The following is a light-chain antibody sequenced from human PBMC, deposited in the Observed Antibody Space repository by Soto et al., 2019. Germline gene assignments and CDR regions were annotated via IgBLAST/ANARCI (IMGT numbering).Light chain of an antibody. CDR3: AAWDDRLYVVI. Sequence: QSVLTQPPSASGTPGQRVTISCSGSRSNIGSNYVYWYQQLPGTAPKLLIYTNDQRPSGVPDRFSGSKSGTSASLAISGLRSEDEADYYCAAWDDRLYVVIFGGGTKLTVL. CDR1: RSNIGSNY. J-gene: IGLJ2*01. V-gene: IGLV1-47*01. CDR2: TND.